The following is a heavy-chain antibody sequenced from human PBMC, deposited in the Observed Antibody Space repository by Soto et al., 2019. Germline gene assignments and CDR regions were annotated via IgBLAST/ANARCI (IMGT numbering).Heavy chain of an antibody. Sequence: ASVKVSCKASGYTFTGYYIHWVRQAPGQGLEWMGWINPNSGGTNYAQKFQGRVTMTRDTSISTAYMELSRLRSDDTAVYYCASPRSSGYPASLRYWGQGTLVTVSS. CDR3: ASPRSSGYPASLRY. V-gene: IGHV1-2*02. D-gene: IGHD6-19*01. CDR2: INPNSGGT. J-gene: IGHJ4*02. CDR1: GYTFTGYY.